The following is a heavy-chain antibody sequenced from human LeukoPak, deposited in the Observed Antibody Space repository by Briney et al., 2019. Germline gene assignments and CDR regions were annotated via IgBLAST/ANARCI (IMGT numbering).Heavy chain of an antibody. D-gene: IGHD6-13*01. CDR1: GFTFSSYA. J-gene: IGHJ4*02. V-gene: IGHV3-23*01. CDR3: AKRYSSSWELDY. Sequence: PGGSLRLSCAASGFTFSSYAMSWVRQAPGKGLEWVLAISGSGGSTYYADSVKGRVTISRDNSKNTLYLQMNSLRAEDTAVYYCAKRYSSSWELDYWGQGTLVTVSS. CDR2: ISGSGGST.